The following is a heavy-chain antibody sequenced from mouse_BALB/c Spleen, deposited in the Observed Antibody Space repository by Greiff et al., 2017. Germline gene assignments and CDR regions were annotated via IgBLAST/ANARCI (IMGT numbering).Heavy chain of an antibody. CDR3: ASMDFDY. V-gene: IGHV14-3*02. J-gene: IGHJ2*01. CDR1: GFNIKDTY. CDR2: IDPANGNT. Sequence: EVKLVESGAELVKPGASVKLSCTASGFNIKDTYMHWVKQRPEQGLEWIGRIDPANGNTKYDPKFQGKATITADTSSNTAYLQLSSLTSEDTAVYYCASMDFDYWGQGTTLTVSS. D-gene: IGHD1-1*02.